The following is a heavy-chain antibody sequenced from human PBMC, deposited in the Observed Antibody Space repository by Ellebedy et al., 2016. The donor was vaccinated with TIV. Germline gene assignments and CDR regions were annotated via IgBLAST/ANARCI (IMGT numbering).Heavy chain of an antibody. Sequence: GESLKISCAASGFTFNSYAMSWVRQAPGKGLEWVSTISNTGSRTYYADSVEGRFIISRDNSKKTLYLQMNSLRAEDTAVYYCAKRRGGGSDSSDPRYYFDYWGLGTLVTVSS. CDR3: AKRRGGGSDSSDPRYYFDY. CDR1: GFTFNSYA. D-gene: IGHD3-22*01. J-gene: IGHJ4*02. CDR2: ISNTGSRT. V-gene: IGHV3-23*01.